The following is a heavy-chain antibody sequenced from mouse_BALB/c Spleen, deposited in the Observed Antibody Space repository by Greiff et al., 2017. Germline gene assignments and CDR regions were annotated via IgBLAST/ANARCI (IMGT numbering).Heavy chain of an antibody. J-gene: IGHJ2*01. CDR1: RFTFSSYT. CDR3: ARHRRVITTVPYFDY. CDR2: ISNVGGST. Sequence: EVHLVESGGGLVQPGGSLKLSCAASRFTFSSYTMSWVRQTPEKRLEWVAYISNVGGSTYYPDTVKGRFTISRDNAKNTLYLQMSSLKSEDTAMYYCARHRRVITTVPYFDYWGQGTTLTVSS. V-gene: IGHV5-12-2*01. D-gene: IGHD1-1*01.